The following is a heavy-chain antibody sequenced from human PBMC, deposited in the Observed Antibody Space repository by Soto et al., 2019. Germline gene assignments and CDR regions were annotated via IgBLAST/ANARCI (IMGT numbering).Heavy chain of an antibody. CDR3: ARRLGGSYGFDY. V-gene: IGHV3-13*04. J-gene: IGHJ4*02. Sequence: PGGSLRLSCAASGFTFSSYDMHWVRQATGKGLEWVSAIGTASDTYYAGSVKGRFTISRENAKNSLYLQMNSLRAEDTAVYYCARRLGGSYGFDYWGQGTLVTVSS. D-gene: IGHD1-26*01. CDR2: IGTASDT. CDR1: GFTFSSYD.